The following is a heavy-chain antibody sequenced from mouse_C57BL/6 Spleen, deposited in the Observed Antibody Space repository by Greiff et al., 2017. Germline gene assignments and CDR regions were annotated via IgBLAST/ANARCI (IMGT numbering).Heavy chain of an antibody. D-gene: IGHD2-3*01. CDR3: ASYGGDGYYAWFAY. J-gene: IGHJ3*01. V-gene: IGHV1-42*01. Sequence: VQLQQSGPELVKPGASVKISCKASGYSFTGYYMNWVKQSPEKSLEWIGEINPSTGGTTYNQKFKAKATLTVDKSSSTAYMQLKSLTSEDSAVYYCASYGGDGYYAWFAYWGQGTLVTVSA. CDR2: INPSTGGT. CDR1: GYSFTGYY.